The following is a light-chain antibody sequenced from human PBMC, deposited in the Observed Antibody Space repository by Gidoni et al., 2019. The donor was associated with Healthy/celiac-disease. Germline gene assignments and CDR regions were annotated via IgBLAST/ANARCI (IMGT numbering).Light chain of an antibody. V-gene: IGLV1-40*01. Sequence: QSVLPPPPSVSGAPGQRVTIPCTGSSSNIGAGYDVHWYQQLPGTAPKLLIYSNSNRPSGVPDRFSGSKSGTSASLAITGLQAEDEADYYCQSYDSSLSGYVFGTGTKVTVL. J-gene: IGLJ1*01. CDR3: QSYDSSLSGYV. CDR1: SSNIGAGYD. CDR2: SNS.